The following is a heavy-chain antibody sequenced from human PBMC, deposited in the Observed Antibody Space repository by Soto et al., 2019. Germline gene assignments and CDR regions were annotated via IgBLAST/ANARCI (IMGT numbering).Heavy chain of an antibody. V-gene: IGHV1-69*06. CDR1: GGTFSSYA. CDR2: IIPIFGTA. D-gene: IGHD2-2*01. Sequence: SVKVSCKASGGTFSSYAISWVRQAPGQGLEWMGGIIPIFGTANYAQKFQGRVTITADKSTSTAYMELSSLRSEDTAVYYCARVMVPAAKVIPPYYYYGMDVWGQGTTVTVSS. J-gene: IGHJ6*02. CDR3: ARVMVPAAKVIPPYYYYGMDV.